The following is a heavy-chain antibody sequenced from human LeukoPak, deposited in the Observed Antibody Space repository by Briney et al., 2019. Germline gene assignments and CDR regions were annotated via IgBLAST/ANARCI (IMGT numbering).Heavy chain of an antibody. J-gene: IGHJ4*02. Sequence: SQTLSLTCAISGDSVSSSSTAWNWVRQSPLRGLEWLGRTYYTSKWNNDYAVFVKSRITITPDISKNQFSLQLNSVTPEDTAIYYCTRGYLKGGFGQWGQGTLVTVSS. CDR1: GDSVSSSSTA. V-gene: IGHV6-1*01. CDR3: TRGYLKGGFGQ. D-gene: IGHD2-15*01. CDR2: TYYTSKWNN.